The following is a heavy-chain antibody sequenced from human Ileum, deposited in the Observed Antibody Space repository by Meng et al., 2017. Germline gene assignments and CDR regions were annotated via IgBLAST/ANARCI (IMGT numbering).Heavy chain of an antibody. V-gene: IGHV4-30-4*01. CDR1: NGSLTNVNNY. J-gene: IGHJ4*02. D-gene: IGHD5-18*01. Sequence: QVQLQESGPGLVKPSQTLSLTCRVSNGSLTNVNNYWNWIRQAPGQALEHIGHIYYDGSSYATPSLKSRVTMSIDTSTNQFSLRLDSVTAADTAVYYCAREFYVDTAMVIDSWGPGALVTVSS. CDR3: AREFYVDTAMVIDS. CDR2: IYYDGSS.